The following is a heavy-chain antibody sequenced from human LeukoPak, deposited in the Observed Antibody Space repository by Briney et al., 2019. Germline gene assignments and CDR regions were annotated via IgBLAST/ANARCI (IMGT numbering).Heavy chain of an antibody. CDR3: AVVVVAATLNWFDP. CDR2: IYYSGST. V-gene: IGHV4-39*01. CDR1: GGSISSSSYY. D-gene: IGHD2-15*01. Sequence: SETLSLTCTVSGGSISSSSYYWGWIRQPPGKGLEWIGSIYYSGSTYYNPSLKSRVTISVDTSKNQFSLKLVSVTAADTAVYYCAVVVVAATLNWFDPWGQGTLVTVSS. J-gene: IGHJ5*02.